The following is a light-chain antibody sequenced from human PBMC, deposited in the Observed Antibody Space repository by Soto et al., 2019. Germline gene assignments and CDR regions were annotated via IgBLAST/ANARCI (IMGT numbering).Light chain of an antibody. CDR2: GSS. Sequence: DIQMTQSPSSLSASVGDRVTITCRASQTISSYVNWYQQKPGKAPELLLYGSSSLQSGVPSRFSGSGSGTDFTLTISSLQPEDFATYYCQQSYRNPKTCGQGTKGDIK. CDR1: QTISSY. J-gene: IGKJ1*01. CDR3: QQSYRNPKT. V-gene: IGKV1-39*01.